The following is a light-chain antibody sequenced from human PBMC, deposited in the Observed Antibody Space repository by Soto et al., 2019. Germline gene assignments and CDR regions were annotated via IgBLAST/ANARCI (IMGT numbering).Light chain of an antibody. V-gene: IGKV3-11*01. J-gene: IGKJ2*01. CDR3: QQRSNWPT. CDR2: DAS. CDR1: QSVSSY. Sequence: EIVLTQSPATLSFSPGEIATLSFRASQSVSSYLAWYQQKPGQAHRLLIYDASNKATGIPARFSGSGSGTDFTLTISSLEPEDFAVYYCQQRSNWPTFGQGTKLEIK.